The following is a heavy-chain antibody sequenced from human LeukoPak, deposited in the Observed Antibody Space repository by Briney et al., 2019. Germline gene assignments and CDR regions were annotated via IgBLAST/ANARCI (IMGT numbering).Heavy chain of an antibody. CDR2: IYTSGST. CDR3: ARDRITIFGVVTLDY. V-gene: IGHV4-61*02. CDR1: GGSISSGSYY. D-gene: IGHD3-3*01. Sequence: PSETLSLTCTVSGGSISSGSYYWSWNRQPAGKGLEWIGRIYTSGSTNYNPSLKSRVTISVDTSKNQFSLKLSSVTAADTAVYYCARDRITIFGVVTLDYWGQGTLVTVSS. J-gene: IGHJ4*02.